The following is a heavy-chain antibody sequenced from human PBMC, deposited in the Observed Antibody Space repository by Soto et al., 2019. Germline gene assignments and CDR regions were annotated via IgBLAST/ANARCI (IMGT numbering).Heavy chain of an antibody. Sequence: EVQLVESGGGLVKPGGSLRLSCAASGFTFSNAWMSWVRQAPGKGLEWVGRIKSKTDGGTTDYAAPVKGRFTISRDDSKNTLYLQMNSLKTEDTAAYYCTTDDIVVVPRGKKAFDIWGQGTMVTVSS. CDR1: GFTFSNAW. D-gene: IGHD2-2*01. CDR3: TTDDIVVVPRGKKAFDI. J-gene: IGHJ3*02. CDR2: IKSKTDGGTT. V-gene: IGHV3-15*01.